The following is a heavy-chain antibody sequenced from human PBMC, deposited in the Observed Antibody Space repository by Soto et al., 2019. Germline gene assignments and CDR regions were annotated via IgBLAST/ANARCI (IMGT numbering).Heavy chain of an antibody. CDR3: ARLVVGATTFFQGSAFDI. J-gene: IGHJ3*02. V-gene: IGHV5-10-1*01. Sequence: PGASLTISCKGSGYSFTSYWISWVRRMPGKGPEWMGRIDPSDSYTNYSPSFQGHVTISADKSISTAYLQWSSLKASDTAMYYCARLVVGATTFFQGSAFDIWGQGTMVTVSS. CDR2: IDPSDSYT. CDR1: GYSFTSYW. D-gene: IGHD1-26*01.